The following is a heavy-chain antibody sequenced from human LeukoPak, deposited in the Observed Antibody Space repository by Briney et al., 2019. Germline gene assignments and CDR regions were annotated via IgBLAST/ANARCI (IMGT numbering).Heavy chain of an antibody. V-gene: IGHV3-30*04. CDR2: ISYDGSNK. J-gene: IGHJ4*02. Sequence: PGGSLRLSCAASGFTFSSYAMHWVRQAPGKGLEWVAVISYDGSNKYYADSVKGRFTISRDNSKNTLYLQMNSLRAEDTAVYYCARDGALYSYGYGYFDYWGQGTLVTVSS. CDR1: GFTFSSYA. CDR3: ARDGALYSYGYGYFDY. D-gene: IGHD5-18*01.